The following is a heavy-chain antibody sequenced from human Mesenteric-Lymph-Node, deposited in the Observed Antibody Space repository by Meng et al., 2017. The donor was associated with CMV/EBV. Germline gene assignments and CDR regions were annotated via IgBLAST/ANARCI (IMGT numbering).Heavy chain of an antibody. V-gene: IGHV3-23*01. CDR1: GNSTTYYA. CDR2: ILVDSVTT. CDR3: ARRGQV. J-gene: IGHJ4*02. Sequence: SLRLSWVASGNSTTYYAMDWVRQAPGKGVEWVSAILVDSVTTYYADSVKGRFTISRDNSKNTMYLQMNSLRAEDTAVYFCARRGQVWGQGTLVTVSS.